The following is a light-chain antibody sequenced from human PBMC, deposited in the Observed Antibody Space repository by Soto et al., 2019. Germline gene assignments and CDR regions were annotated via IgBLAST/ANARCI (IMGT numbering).Light chain of an antibody. Sequence: IQLTQSPSSLSASVGDRVTVTCRASQSINIYLNWYQQKPGKAPTLLIYGASTLQSGVPSRFSGGGSRTDVTLTISSLQTEDFATYYGQQSYRSPYTFGQGTKLEI. J-gene: IGKJ2*01. CDR2: GAS. V-gene: IGKV1-39*01. CDR3: QQSYRSPYT. CDR1: QSINIY.